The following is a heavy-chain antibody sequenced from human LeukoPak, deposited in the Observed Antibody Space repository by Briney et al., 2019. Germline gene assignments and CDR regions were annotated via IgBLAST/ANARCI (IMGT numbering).Heavy chain of an antibody. V-gene: IGHV3-53*01. CDR1: GFTVSSNY. CDR2: IYSGGST. CDR3: AKKHYYGSGSLHAFNI. Sequence: TGGSLRLSCAASGFTVSSNYMSWVRQAPGKGLEWVSVIYSGGSTYYADSVKGRFTISRDNSKNTLYLQLNSLRAEDTAVYYCAKKHYYGSGSLHAFNIWGQGTMVAVSS. J-gene: IGHJ3*02. D-gene: IGHD3-10*01.